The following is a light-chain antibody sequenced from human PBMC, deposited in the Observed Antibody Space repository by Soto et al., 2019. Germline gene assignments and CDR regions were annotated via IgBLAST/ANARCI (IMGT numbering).Light chain of an antibody. CDR2: KAS. CDR1: QTIITY. V-gene: IGKV1-5*03. Sequence: IQVSQSPSSLSSSVGDRVTITCRASQTIITYLNWYQQKPGKAPKLLIYKASSLESGVPSRFSGSGSGTEFTLTISSLQPDDFATYCCKQYNSYPRTFGQGTKVDI. J-gene: IGKJ1*01. CDR3: KQYNSYPRT.